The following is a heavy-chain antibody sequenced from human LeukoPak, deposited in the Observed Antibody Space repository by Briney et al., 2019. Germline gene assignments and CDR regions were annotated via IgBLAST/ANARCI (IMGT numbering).Heavy chain of an antibody. V-gene: IGHV1-18*04. J-gene: IGHJ4*02. Sequence: ASVNVSCKASGYTFSNFGITWVRQAPGQGLEWMGWISAYSGNTNYAQELHGRVTMTTDTSTSTAYMELRSLRSDDTAVYYCARVIVAGALMWGQGTLVTVSS. D-gene: IGHD1-26*01. CDR1: GYTFSNFG. CDR3: ARVIVAGALM. CDR2: ISAYSGNT.